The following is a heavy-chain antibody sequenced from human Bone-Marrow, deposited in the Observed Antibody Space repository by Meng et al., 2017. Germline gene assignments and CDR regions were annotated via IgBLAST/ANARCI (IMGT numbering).Heavy chain of an antibody. CDR2: IYYSGST. D-gene: IGHD3-10*01. CDR1: GGSVSSGSYY. J-gene: IGHJ5*02. Sequence: QLQGSGPGLVRPSETLSLTCTVSGGSVSSGSYYWSWIRQPPGKGLEWIGYIYYSGSTNYNPSLKSRVTISVDTSKNQFSLKLSSVTAADTAVYYCAREVSPYYYGSGSENWFDPWGQGTLVTVSS. CDR3: AREVSPYYYGSGSENWFDP. V-gene: IGHV4-61*01.